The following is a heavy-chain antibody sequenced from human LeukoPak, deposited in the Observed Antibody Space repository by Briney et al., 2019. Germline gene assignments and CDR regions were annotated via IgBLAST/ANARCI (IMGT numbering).Heavy chain of an antibody. D-gene: IGHD6-25*01. CDR2: INHSGST. CDR1: GGSFSGYY. J-gene: IGHJ4*02. Sequence: NPSETLSLTCAVYGGSFSGYYWSWIRQPPGKGLEWIGGINHSGSTNYNPSLKSRVTISVDTSKNQFSLKLSSATAADTAVYYCARGRIAANWGQGTLVTVSS. CDR3: ARGRIAAN. V-gene: IGHV4-34*01.